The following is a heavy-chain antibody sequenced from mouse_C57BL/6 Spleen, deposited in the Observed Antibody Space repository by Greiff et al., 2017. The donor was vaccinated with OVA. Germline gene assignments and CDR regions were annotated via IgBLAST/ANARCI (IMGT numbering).Heavy chain of an antibody. J-gene: IGHJ1*03. Sequence: VQLQQPGTELVKPGASVKLSCKASGYTFTSYWMHWVKQRPGQGLEWIGNINPSNGGTNYNEKFKSKATLTVDKSSSTAYMQLRSLTSEDSAVYYCAREDYYGPNWYFDVWGTGTTVTVSS. CDR1: GYTFTSYW. D-gene: IGHD1-1*01. CDR2: INPSNGGT. CDR3: AREDYYGPNWYFDV. V-gene: IGHV1-53*01.